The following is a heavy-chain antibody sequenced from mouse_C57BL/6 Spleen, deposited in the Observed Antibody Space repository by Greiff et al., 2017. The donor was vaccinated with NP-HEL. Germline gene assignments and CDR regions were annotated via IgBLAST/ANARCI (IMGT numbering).Heavy chain of an antibody. Sequence: LQESGAELVRPGSSVKLSCKASGYTFTSYWMHWVKQRPIQGLEWIGNIDPSDSETHYNQKFKDKATLTVDKSSSTAYMQLSSLTSEDSAVYYCARLSRILGRDYWGQGTTLTVSS. CDR1: GYTFTSYW. CDR2: IDPSDSET. CDR3: ARLSRILGRDY. V-gene: IGHV1-52*01. J-gene: IGHJ2*01. D-gene: IGHD4-1*01.